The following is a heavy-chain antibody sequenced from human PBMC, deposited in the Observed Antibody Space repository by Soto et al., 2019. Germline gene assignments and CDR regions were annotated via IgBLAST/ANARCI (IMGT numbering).Heavy chain of an antibody. CDR3: AKGRSNSSICPRSYGVDI. CDR2: ISYDDGINK. V-gene: IGHV3-30*18. D-gene: IGHD1-26*01. J-gene: IGHJ6*02. Sequence: QVQLVESGGGVVQPGRSLRLSCAASGFTFSGYGMHWVRQAPGKGLEWVAAISYDDGINKFYTDSVKGRFTISRDNSKDTLYLQMSSLRAEDTAVYYCAKGRSNSSICPRSYGVDIWGQGPTVTVSS. CDR1: GFTFSGYG.